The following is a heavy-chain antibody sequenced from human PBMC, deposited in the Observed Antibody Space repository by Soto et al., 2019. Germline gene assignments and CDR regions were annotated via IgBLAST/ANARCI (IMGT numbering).Heavy chain of an antibody. CDR2: IDPSDSYT. D-gene: IGHD5-18*01. CDR3: ASMTRGYSYAYDY. CDR1: GYSFTSYW. Sequence: GESLKISCKGSGYSFTSYWISWVRQMPGKGLEWMGRIDPSDSYTNYSLSFQGHVAISADNSISTAYLQWSSLKASDTAIYYCASMTRGYSYAYDYWGQGTLVTVSS. J-gene: IGHJ4*02. V-gene: IGHV5-10-1*01.